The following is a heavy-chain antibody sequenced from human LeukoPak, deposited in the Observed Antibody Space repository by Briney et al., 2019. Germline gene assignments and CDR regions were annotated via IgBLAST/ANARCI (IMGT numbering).Heavy chain of an antibody. CDR3: AKESKYITIFGVANYFDY. J-gene: IGHJ4*02. CDR2: ISGSGGST. Sequence: GGALRLSCAASGFTFSSYAMSWVRQAPGKGLEWVSAISGSGGSTYYADSVKGRFTISRDNSKNTLYLQMNSLRAEDTAVYYCAKESKYITIFGVANYFDYWGQGTLVTVSS. CDR1: GFTFSSYA. D-gene: IGHD3-3*01. V-gene: IGHV3-23*01.